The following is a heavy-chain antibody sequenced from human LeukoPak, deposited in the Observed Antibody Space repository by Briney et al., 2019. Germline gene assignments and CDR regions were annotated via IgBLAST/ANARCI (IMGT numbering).Heavy chain of an antibody. J-gene: IGHJ4*02. CDR2: INPNSGGT. D-gene: IGHD5-24*01. CDR3: AAVGDGYSGIPVDY. V-gene: IGHV1-2*02. CDR1: GYTFTGYY. Sequence: ASVTVSCKASGYTFTGYYMHWVRQAPGQGLEWMGWINPNSGGTNYAQKFQGRVTMTRDTSISTAYMELSRLRADDTAVYYCAAVGDGYSGIPVDYWGQGTLVTVSS.